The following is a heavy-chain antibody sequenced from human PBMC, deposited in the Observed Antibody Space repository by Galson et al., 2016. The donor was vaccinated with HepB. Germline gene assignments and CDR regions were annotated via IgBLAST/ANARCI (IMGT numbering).Heavy chain of an antibody. V-gene: IGHV3-30*03. D-gene: IGHD2/OR15-2a*01. Sequence: SLRPSCAASGFTFSRYGMHWVRQAPGKGLDWVALITPEGSDTYYADAVKGRFTISRDNSKNTLSLQMNSLRAEDTAIYYCARDGISSLDQWGQGILVTVSS. J-gene: IGHJ4*02. CDR3: ARDGISSLDQ. CDR2: ITPEGSDT. CDR1: GFTFSRYG.